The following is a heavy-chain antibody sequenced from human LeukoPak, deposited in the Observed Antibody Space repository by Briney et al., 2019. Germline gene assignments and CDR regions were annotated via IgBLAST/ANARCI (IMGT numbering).Heavy chain of an antibody. J-gene: IGHJ5*02. CDR1: GGSISSSSYY. D-gene: IGHD3-10*01. Sequence: SETLSLTCTVSGGSISSSSYYWGWIRQPPGKGLEWIGSIYYSGSTYYNPSLKSRVTISVDTSKNQFSLKLSSVTAADTAVYYCARDASPITMLRGSRFDPWGQGTLVTVSS. V-gene: IGHV4-39*07. CDR3: ARDASPITMLRGSRFDP. CDR2: IYYSGST.